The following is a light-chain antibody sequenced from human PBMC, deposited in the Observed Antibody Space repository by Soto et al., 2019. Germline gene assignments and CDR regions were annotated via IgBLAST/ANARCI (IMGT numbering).Light chain of an antibody. Sequence: DIQMTQSPSSLSASVGDRVTITCRASQSISSYLNWYQQKPGKAPKLLIYKASSLESGVPSRFSGSGSGTEFTLTISSLQPDDFATYYCQQYNSAPITFGQGTRLEIK. V-gene: IGKV1-5*03. CDR2: KAS. J-gene: IGKJ5*01. CDR3: QQYNSAPIT. CDR1: QSISSY.